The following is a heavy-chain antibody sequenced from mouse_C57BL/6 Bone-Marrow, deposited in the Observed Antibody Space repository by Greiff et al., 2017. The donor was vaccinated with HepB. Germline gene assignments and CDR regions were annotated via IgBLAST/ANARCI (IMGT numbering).Heavy chain of an antibody. Sequence: LVESGGDLVKPGGSLKLSCVASGFTFSTSGMSWVRQTPDKRLEWVATINTGGTYTYYPDSVKGRFTISKDTAKSTLFLQMSSLKSEDTAIYYCARDRFDYYFDYWGQGTTLTVSS. CDR2: INTGGTYT. CDR3: ARDRFDYYFDY. D-gene: IGHD2-14*01. V-gene: IGHV5-6*01. CDR1: GFTFSTSG. J-gene: IGHJ2*01.